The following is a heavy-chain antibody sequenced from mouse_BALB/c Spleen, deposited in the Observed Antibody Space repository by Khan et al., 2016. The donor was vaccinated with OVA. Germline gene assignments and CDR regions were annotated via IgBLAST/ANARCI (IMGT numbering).Heavy chain of an antibody. Sequence: EVELVESGGGLVQPGGSRKLSCAASGFTFSSFGMHWVRQAPEKGLEWVAYISSDSSTIYYADTVKGRFTISRDSPRNTLFLQMTSLRSEDTAIYCCGSSNWDYWGQGTTLTVSS. CDR3: GSSNWDY. D-gene: IGHD4-1*01. J-gene: IGHJ2*01. CDR1: GFTFSSFG. V-gene: IGHV5-17*02. CDR2: ISSDSSTI.